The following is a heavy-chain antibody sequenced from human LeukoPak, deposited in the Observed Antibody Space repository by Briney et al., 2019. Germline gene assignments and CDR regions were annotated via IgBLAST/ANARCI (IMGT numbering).Heavy chain of an antibody. Sequence: ASVKVSCKTSGYTFTDYYIHWVRQAPGQGPEWMGWINPNSGGTNYAQNLQGRVTMTRDTSISTAYMELSRLRSDDTAVYYCARVLFYSSGNKSNRVDYWGQGTLVTVSS. CDR2: INPNSGGT. CDR1: GYTFTDYY. V-gene: IGHV1-2*02. D-gene: IGHD6-19*01. J-gene: IGHJ4*02. CDR3: ARVLFYSSGNKSNRVDY.